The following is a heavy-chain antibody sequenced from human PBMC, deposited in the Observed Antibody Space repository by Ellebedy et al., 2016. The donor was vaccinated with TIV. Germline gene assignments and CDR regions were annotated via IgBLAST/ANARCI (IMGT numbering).Heavy chain of an antibody. Sequence: AASVKVSCKASGSTFAGFYIHWMRQAPGQGLEWMGWVNPQSGGTNYAEKFEGRVTMTRASSVDAAYMELSRLTSDDTAVYYCATDSGRGFENPDQRGRTDYWGQGTLVTVSS. CDR2: VNPQSGGT. V-gene: IGHV1-2*02. J-gene: IGHJ4*02. D-gene: IGHD3-10*01. CDR1: GSTFAGFY. CDR3: ATDSGRGFENPDQRGRTDY.